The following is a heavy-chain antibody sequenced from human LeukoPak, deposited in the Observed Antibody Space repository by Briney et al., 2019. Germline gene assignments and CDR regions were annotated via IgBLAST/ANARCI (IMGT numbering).Heavy chain of an antibody. Sequence: GPSLRLSWAPAAFTVSIDYMSWVRQAARKWLEWVSVIYRDGSTYYADSVKGRFTISRDNSRNTLYLQMNSLRADDTAMYYCARDGSGHVFDYWGQGTLVTVSS. CDR2: IYRDGST. J-gene: IGHJ4*02. D-gene: IGHD3-10*01. CDR3: ARDGSGHVFDY. V-gene: IGHV3-66*01. CDR1: AFTVSIDY.